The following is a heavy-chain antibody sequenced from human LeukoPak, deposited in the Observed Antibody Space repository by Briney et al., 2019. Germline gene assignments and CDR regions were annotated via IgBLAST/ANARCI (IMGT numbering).Heavy chain of an antibody. Sequence: SETLSLTCTVSGGSISSGSYYWSWIRQPAGKGLEWIGRIYTSGSTNYNPSLKSRVTISVDTSKNQFSLQLSSVTAADTAVYYCARDRLRYFDWLHGGGWWFDPWGQGTLVTVSS. CDR1: GGSISSGSYY. CDR2: IYTSGST. V-gene: IGHV4-61*02. J-gene: IGHJ5*02. CDR3: ARDRLRYFDWLHGGGWWFDP. D-gene: IGHD3-9*01.